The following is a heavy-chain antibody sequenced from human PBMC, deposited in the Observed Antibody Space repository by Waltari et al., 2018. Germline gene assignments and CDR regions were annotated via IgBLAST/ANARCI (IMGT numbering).Heavy chain of an antibody. J-gene: IGHJ4*02. CDR3: TRDRRGTPLFDY. D-gene: IGHD3-10*01. CDR1: GFTFSGSW. V-gene: IGHV3-7*03. CDR2: INQEGSER. Sequence: EVLLVESGGGLVQPGGSLRLSCAASGFTFSGSWMTWGRQNPGEGPEWGANINQEGSERNYVDSGKGRFNVSRDNAKNLLYLQINSLRADDTAIYYCTRDRRGTPLFDYWGQGTLVTVSS.